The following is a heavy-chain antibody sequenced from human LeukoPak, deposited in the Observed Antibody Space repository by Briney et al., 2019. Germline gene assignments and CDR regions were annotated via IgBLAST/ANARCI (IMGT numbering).Heavy chain of an antibody. V-gene: IGHV3-74*01. CDR1: GFTFSNYW. Sequence: GGSLRLSCEASGFTFSNYWMHWVRQAPGKGLMWVSQISTDGSQTFYADSVKGRFTISRDNAKNTLFLQMDSLRPDDTAIYYCTKGGHGDYWGQGTMVTVSS. CDR3: TKGGHGDY. CDR2: ISTDGSQT. D-gene: IGHD2-21*02. J-gene: IGHJ4*02.